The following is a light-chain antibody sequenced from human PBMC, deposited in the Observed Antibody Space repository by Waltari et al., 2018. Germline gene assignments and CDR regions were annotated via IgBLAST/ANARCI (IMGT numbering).Light chain of an antibody. CDR2: WAS. Sequence: DIVMTQSPDSLAVSLGERATINCHSSPSVLYNSNNKNYLAWYQQRPGQPPKLLIYWASTRESGVPDRFSGSGSGTDFTLTITSLQAEDVAVYYCQQYLSRPDTFGQGTKLEIK. V-gene: IGKV4-1*01. CDR1: PSVLYNSNNKNY. CDR3: QQYLSRPDT. J-gene: IGKJ2*01.